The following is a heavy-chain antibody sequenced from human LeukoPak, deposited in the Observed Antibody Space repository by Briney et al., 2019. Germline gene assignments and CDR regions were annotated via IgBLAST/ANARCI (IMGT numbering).Heavy chain of an antibody. J-gene: IGHJ4*02. CDR3: ARVYYNILTGFPRSRGYLDY. CDR2: ISYDGNNK. Sequence: SGGSLRLSCAASGFTFSSYAMHWVRQAPGKGLEWVAVISYDGNNKHYADSVKGRFTISRDSSKNTLYLQMNSLTTEDTAVYYCARVYYNILTGFPRSRGYLDYWGQGTLVTVSS. V-gene: IGHV3-30*04. CDR1: GFTFSSYA. D-gene: IGHD3-9*01.